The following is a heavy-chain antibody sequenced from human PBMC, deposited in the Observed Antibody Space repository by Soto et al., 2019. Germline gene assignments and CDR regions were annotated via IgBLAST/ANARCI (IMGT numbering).Heavy chain of an antibody. V-gene: IGHV4-31*03. J-gene: IGHJ6*02. CDR3: ARGSPLGATYYDFWSGYSYYGMDV. Sequence: QVQLQESGPGLVKPSQTLSLTCTVSGGSISSGGYYWSWIRQHPGKGLEWIGYIYYSGSTYYNPSLKSRVTISVATSKNQFSLKLSSVTAADTAVYYCARGSPLGATYYDFWSGYSYYGMDVWGQGTTVTVSS. CDR1: GGSISSGGYY. CDR2: IYYSGST. D-gene: IGHD3-3*01.